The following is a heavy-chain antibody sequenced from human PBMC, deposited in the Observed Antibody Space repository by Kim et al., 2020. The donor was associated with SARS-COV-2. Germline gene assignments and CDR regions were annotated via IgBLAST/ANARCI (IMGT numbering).Heavy chain of an antibody. D-gene: IGHD1-20*01. V-gene: IGHV3-23*01. Sequence: ADSVKGRFTISRDNSKDTPYLQMNSLRTEDTAVYYCAARPTLSGTNGPLDYWGQGTLVTVSS. CDR3: AARPTLSGTNGPLDY. J-gene: IGHJ4*02.